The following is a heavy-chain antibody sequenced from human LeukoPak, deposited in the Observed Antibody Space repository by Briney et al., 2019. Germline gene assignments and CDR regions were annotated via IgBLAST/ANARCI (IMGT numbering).Heavy chain of an antibody. CDR3: ARDLNTVYSSSWYGPQYYYYYGMDV. D-gene: IGHD6-13*01. J-gene: IGHJ6*02. CDR1: GFTLSMYS. V-gene: IGHV3-64*02. CDR2: INSNGDGT. Sequence: GGSLRLSCAASGFTLSMYSMHWVRQAPGKGLEYVSAINSNGDGTYYADSVKGRFTISRDNSKNTLYLQVGSLRSEDTAVYYCARDLNTVYSSSWYGPQYYYYYGMDVWGQGTTVTVSS.